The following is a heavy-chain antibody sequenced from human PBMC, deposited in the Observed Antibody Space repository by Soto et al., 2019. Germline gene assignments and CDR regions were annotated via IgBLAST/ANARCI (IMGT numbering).Heavy chain of an antibody. J-gene: IGHJ4*01. D-gene: IGHD1-20*01. Sequence: GGSLRLSCVASRLTFSNYGMHWVRQAPGKGLEWVAVISYESISTVYRDSVRGRFTISRDNSRNTLYLHMNSLTPEDTAVYYCAREAGCSGTNCNVYFDYSGLGPLVTVYS. CDR2: ISYESIST. V-gene: IGHV3-30*03. CDR1: RLTFSNYG. CDR3: AREAGCSGTNCNVYFDY.